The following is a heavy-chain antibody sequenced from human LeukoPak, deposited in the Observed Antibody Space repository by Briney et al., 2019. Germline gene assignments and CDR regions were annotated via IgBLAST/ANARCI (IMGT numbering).Heavy chain of an antibody. Sequence: TGGSLRLSCAASGFTFSSYAMSWVRQAPGKGLEWVSAISGSGGSTYYADSVKGRFTISRDNSKNTLYLQMNSLRAEDTAVYYCAKDWTDSSGYYYGDMDVWGKGTTVTVSS. CDR1: GFTFSSYA. D-gene: IGHD3-22*01. CDR3: AKDWTDSSGYYYGDMDV. CDR2: ISGSGGST. V-gene: IGHV3-23*01. J-gene: IGHJ6*03.